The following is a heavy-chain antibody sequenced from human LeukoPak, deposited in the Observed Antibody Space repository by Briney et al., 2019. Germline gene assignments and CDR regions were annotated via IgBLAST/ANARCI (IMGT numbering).Heavy chain of an antibody. CDR2: ISGSGGST. CDR1: GFTFSSYA. J-gene: IGHJ4*02. V-gene: IGHV3-23*01. Sequence: GGSLRLSCAASGFTFSSYAMSWVRQAPGKGLEWVSAISGSGGSTYYADSVEGRFTISRDNSKNTLYLQMNSLRAEDTAVYYCAKDRKIRGVIPYYFDYWGQGTLVTVSS. D-gene: IGHD3-10*01. CDR3: AKDRKIRGVIPYYFDY.